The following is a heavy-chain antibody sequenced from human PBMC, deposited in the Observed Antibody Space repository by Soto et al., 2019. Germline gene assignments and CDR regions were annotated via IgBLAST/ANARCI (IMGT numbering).Heavy chain of an antibody. V-gene: IGHV3-23*01. D-gene: IGHD3-10*01. CDR1: ECVVSGGP. CDR3: ARRVIGSSRAFDI. J-gene: IGHJ3*02. Sequence: HGGSLRLSGAASECVVSGGPMSFERKAPEKGLEWVAGISDGGDLTYNADSVRGRFTISRDNSRNTLYLQMNSLRAEDTAVYYCARRVIGSSRAFDIWGQGTMVTVSS. CDR2: ISDGGDLT.